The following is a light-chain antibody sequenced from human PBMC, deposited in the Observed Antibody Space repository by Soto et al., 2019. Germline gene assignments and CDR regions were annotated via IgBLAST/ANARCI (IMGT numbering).Light chain of an antibody. V-gene: IGLV2-11*01. CDR3: CSYAGSYV. CDR2: DVN. J-gene: IGLJ1*01. CDR1: SSDAGTYNY. Sequence: QSALTQPRSVSGSPGQSVTISCTGTSSDAGTYNYVSWYQQHPGKAPKLIIYDVNKRPSGVPDRFSGSKSGNTASLTISGLQAEDEADYYCCSYAGSYVFESGTKLTVL.